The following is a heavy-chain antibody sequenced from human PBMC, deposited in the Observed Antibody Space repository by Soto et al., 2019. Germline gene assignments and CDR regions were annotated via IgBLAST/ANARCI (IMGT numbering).Heavy chain of an antibody. CDR1: GGSISSGGYY. CDR2: IFHTGIT. Sequence: SETLSLTCTVSGGSISSGGYYWTWIRQHPGKGLEWIGYIFHTGITFSNPSLKNRVTPSVDTTKNQFSLELSSVTAADTAVYYCARYEVQGVAAGGRFDYWGQGTRVTVSS. D-gene: IGHD6-13*01. V-gene: IGHV4-31*03. J-gene: IGHJ4*02. CDR3: ARYEVQGVAAGGRFDY.